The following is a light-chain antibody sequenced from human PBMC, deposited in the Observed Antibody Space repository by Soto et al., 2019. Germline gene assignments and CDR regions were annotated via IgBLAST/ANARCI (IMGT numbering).Light chain of an antibody. J-gene: IGKJ2*01. CDR2: AAS. CDR3: QKYNSAPYT. V-gene: IGKV1-27*01. Sequence: DIQMTQSPSSLSASVGDRVTITCRASQGMSNYLAWYQQKPGKVPKLLIDAASTLQTGVPYQFSGSRSRTDFTITISSLQPDDVTSYYCQKYNSAPYTFGQGTKLEIK. CDR1: QGMSNY.